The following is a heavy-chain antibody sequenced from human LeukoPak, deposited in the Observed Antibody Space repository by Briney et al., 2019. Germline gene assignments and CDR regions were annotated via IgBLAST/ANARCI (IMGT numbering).Heavy chain of an antibody. Sequence: SETLPLTCAVYGGSFSGYYWSWIRQPPGKGLEWIGEINHSGSTNYNPSLKSRVTISVDTSKNQLSLKLSSVTAADTAVYYCARGITIFGVVDAFDIWGQGTMVTVSS. J-gene: IGHJ3*02. CDR3: ARGITIFGVVDAFDI. CDR2: INHSGST. CDR1: GGSFSGYY. V-gene: IGHV4-34*01. D-gene: IGHD3-3*01.